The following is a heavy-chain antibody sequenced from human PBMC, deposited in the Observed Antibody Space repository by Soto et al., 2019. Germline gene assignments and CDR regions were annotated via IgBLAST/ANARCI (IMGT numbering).Heavy chain of an antibody. V-gene: IGHV3-15*07. J-gene: IGHJ6*02. D-gene: IGHD1-7*01. CDR1: GFTFSNAW. Sequence: EVQLVESGGGLVKPGGSLRLSCAASGFTFSNAWMNWVRQAPGKGLEWVGRIKSKTDGGTTDYAAPVKGRFTISRDDSKNTLYLQMNSLKTEATAVYYCTTARFVDWNYEGYYYYYGMDVWGQGTTVTVSS. CDR2: IKSKTDGGTT. CDR3: TTARFVDWNYEGYYYYYGMDV.